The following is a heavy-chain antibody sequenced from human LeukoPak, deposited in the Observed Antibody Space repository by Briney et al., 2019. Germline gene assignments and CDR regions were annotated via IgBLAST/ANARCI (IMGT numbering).Heavy chain of an antibody. CDR1: GGSISSGDYY. CDR3: ARDKTYYYGSGSYPVYYYYGMDV. CDR2: IYYSGST. Sequence: NSSQTLSLTCTVSGGSISSGDYYWSWIRQPPGKGLEWIGYIYYSGSTYHNPSLKSRVTISVDTSENQFSLKLSSVTAADTAVYYCARDKTYYYGSGSYPVYYYYGMDVWGQGTTVTVSS. V-gene: IGHV4-30-4*01. J-gene: IGHJ6*02. D-gene: IGHD3-10*01.